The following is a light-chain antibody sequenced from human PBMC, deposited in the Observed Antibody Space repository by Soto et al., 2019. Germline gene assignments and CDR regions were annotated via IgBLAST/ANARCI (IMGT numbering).Light chain of an antibody. CDR3: QQSYSTPPLT. Sequence: DIQMTQSPSSLSASVGDTVTITCRVSQSISTYINWYQEKPGKAPKLLIHAASILQSGVPPRFSGSGSGTDFTLTISSLQPEDFATYYCQQSYSTPPLTFGPGTRLEVK. J-gene: IGKJ5*01. CDR2: AAS. CDR1: QSISTY. V-gene: IGKV1-39*01.